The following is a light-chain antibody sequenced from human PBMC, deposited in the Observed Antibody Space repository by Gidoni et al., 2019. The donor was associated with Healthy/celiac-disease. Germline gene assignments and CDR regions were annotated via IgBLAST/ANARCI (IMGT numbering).Light chain of an antibody. CDR2: YDS. V-gene: IGLV3-21*04. J-gene: IGLJ3*02. CDR1: NIGSKS. Sequence: SYVLPQPPSASVAPGKTARITCGGNNIGSKSVHWYQQKPGQAPVLVIYYDSDRPSGIPERFSGSNSGNTATLTISRVEAGDEADYYCQVWDSSSDHRVFGGGTKLTVL. CDR3: QVWDSSSDHRV.